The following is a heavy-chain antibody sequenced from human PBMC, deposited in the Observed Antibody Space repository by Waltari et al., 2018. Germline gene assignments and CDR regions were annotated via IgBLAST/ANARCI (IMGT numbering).Heavy chain of an antibody. J-gene: IGHJ4*02. Sequence: QLQLQESGPGLVKPSATLSLTCTVPGVSISSRSYYLGWLRPPPGKGLGWIGSIYYSGSTYYNPSLKSRVTISVDTSKNQFSLKLSSVTAADTDVYYCASKGSYYDILTGSSNGGYWGQGTLVTVSS. V-gene: IGHV4-39*07. CDR2: IYYSGST. CDR3: ASKGSYYDILTGSSNGGY. CDR1: GVSISSRSYY. D-gene: IGHD3-9*01.